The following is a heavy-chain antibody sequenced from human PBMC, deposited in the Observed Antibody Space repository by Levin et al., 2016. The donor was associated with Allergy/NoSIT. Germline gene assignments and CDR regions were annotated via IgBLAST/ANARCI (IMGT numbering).Heavy chain of an antibody. CDR1: GGSISSGDYY. J-gene: IGHJ4*02. CDR2: IYYSGST. V-gene: IGHV4-30-4*01. CDR3: ARASGCSGGSCYPGVLDY. Sequence: SETLSLTCTVSGGSISSGDYYWSWIRQPPGKGLEWIGYIYYSGSTYYNPSLKSRVTISVDTSKNQFSLKLSSVTAADTAVYYCARASGCSGGSCYPGVLDYWGQGTLVTVSS. D-gene: IGHD2-15*01.